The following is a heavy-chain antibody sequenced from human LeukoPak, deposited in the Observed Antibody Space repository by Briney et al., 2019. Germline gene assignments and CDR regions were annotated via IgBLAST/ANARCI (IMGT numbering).Heavy chain of an antibody. CDR2: INPNSGGT. CDR1: GYTFAGYY. Sequence: ASVKVSCKASGYTFAGYYMHWVRQAPGQGLEWMGRINPNSGGTNYAQKFQGRVTMTRDTSISTAYMELSRLRSDDTAVYYCASSSYGGNDAFDIWGQGTMVTVSS. J-gene: IGHJ3*02. CDR3: ASSSYGGNDAFDI. D-gene: IGHD4/OR15-4a*01. V-gene: IGHV1-2*06.